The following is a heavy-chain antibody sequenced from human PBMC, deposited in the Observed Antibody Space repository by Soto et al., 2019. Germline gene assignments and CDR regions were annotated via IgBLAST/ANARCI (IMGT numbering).Heavy chain of an antibody. CDR3: ARGPRRGKRLVDYYYGMDV. Sequence: SVKVSCKASGGTFSSYAISWVRQAPGQGLEWMGGIIPIFGTANYAQKFQGRVTITADESTSTAYMELSSLRSEDTAVYYCARGPRRGKRLVDYYYGMDVWGQGTTVTVSS. CDR2: IIPIFGTA. CDR1: GGTFSSYA. V-gene: IGHV1-69*13. J-gene: IGHJ6*02. D-gene: IGHD2-15*01.